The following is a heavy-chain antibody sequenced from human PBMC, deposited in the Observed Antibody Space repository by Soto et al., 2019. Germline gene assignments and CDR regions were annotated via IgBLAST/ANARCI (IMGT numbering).Heavy chain of an antibody. V-gene: IGHV6-1*01. Sequence: LSQTLSLTCAISGDSVSSNSASWNWIRQSPSRGLEWLGRTYYRSKWYNDYAVSVKSRITINPDTSKNQFSLQLNSVTPEDTAVYYCARDLLRSIVVVPAAITTVVYYYYGMDVWGQGTTVTVSS. D-gene: IGHD2-2*02. J-gene: IGHJ6*02. CDR3: ARDLLRSIVVVPAAITTVVYYYYGMDV. CDR1: GDSVSSNSAS. CDR2: TYYRSKWYN.